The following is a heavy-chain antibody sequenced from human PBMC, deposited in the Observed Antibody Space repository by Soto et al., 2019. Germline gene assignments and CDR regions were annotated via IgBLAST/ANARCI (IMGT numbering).Heavy chain of an antibody. CDR3: AREWFEYYYYYGMDV. CDR2: TIPIFGTA. CDR1: GGTFSSYA. V-gene: IGHV1-69*06. D-gene: IGHD3-10*01. Sequence: SVKVSCKASGGTFSSYAISWVRQAPGQGLEWMGGTIPIFGTANYAQKFQGRVTITADKSTSTAYMELSSLRSEDTAVYYCAREWFEYYYYYGMDVWGQGTTVTVSS. J-gene: IGHJ6*02.